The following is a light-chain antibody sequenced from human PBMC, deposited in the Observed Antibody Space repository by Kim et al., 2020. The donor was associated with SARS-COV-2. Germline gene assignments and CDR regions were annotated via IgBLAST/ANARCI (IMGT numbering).Light chain of an antibody. V-gene: IGLV3-21*04. CDR2: YDS. CDR3: QVWDSSSDGV. CDR1: NIGSKS. Sequence: VAPRKTARINCGGNNIGSKSVHWYQQKPGQAPVLVIYYDSDRPSGIPERFSGSNSGNTATLTISRVEAGDEADYYCQVWDSSSDGVFGGGTKLTVL. J-gene: IGLJ3*02.